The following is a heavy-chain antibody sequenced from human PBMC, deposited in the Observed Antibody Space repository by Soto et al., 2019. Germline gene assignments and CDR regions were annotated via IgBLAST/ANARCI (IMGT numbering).Heavy chain of an antibody. CDR1: GYTFSSYG. Sequence: QVQLMQSGAEVKKPGASVKVSCKPSGYTFSSYGIAWVRQAPGQGLEWMGWINIYKGNTNYAQKFQDRVTMTTDTSTTTVYMELRSLGSDYTAVYYCASERGGYAYGDYWGQGTLVTVSS. V-gene: IGHV1-18*01. D-gene: IGHD3-16*01. CDR2: INIYKGNT. J-gene: IGHJ4*02. CDR3: ASERGGYAYGDY.